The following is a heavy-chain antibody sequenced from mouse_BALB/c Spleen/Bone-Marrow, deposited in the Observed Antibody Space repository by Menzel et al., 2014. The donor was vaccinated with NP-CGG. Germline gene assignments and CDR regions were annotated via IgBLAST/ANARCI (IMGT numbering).Heavy chain of an antibody. V-gene: IGHV5-6-5*01. CDR1: GFTFSDYP. Sequence: EVKLVDSGGGLVKPGGSLKLSCAASGFTFSDYPMSWVRQTPEKRLEWVASISSGGTTYYLDSVKGRFTISRDNARNTRYMQILRLCVAHTVLYFCPFTPTFFSWGQGTLFSFSA. D-gene: IGHD1-1*01. J-gene: IGHJ3*01. CDR2: ISSGGTT. CDR3: PFTPTFFS.